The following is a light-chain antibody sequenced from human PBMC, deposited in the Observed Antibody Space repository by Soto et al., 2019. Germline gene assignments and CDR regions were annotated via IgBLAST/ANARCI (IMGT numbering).Light chain of an antibody. V-gene: IGKV3-15*01. Sequence: EIVMTQSPATLSVSPGERATLSCRASQSVSSNLAWYQQKPGQAPRLLMYGASTRATGIPARFSGSGSETEFTLTISSLQSEDFAVYYCQQYNNWPPVITFGQGTRLEI. CDR2: GAS. CDR3: QQYNNWPPVIT. J-gene: IGKJ5*01. CDR1: QSVSSN.